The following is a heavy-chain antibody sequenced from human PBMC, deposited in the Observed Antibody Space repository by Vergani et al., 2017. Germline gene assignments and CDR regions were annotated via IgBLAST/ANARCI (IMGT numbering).Heavy chain of an antibody. J-gene: IGHJ4*02. CDR3: ARTGWDTVTPRGNLDY. D-gene: IGHD4-17*01. CDR1: GGSFSGYY. CDR2: INHSGST. Sequence: QVQLQQWGAGLLKPSETLSLTCAVYGGSFSGYYWSWIRQPPGKGLEWIGEINHSGSTNYNTSLKSRVTISVDTSKNQVSLKLSSVTAADTAVYYCARTGWDTVTPRGNLDYWGQGTLVTVSS. V-gene: IGHV4-34*01.